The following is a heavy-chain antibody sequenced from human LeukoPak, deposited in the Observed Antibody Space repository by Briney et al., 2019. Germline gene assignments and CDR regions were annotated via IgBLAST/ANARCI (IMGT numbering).Heavy chain of an antibody. V-gene: IGHV7-4-1*02. CDR2: MNTNTVNP. CDR1: GYTFTNYA. Sequence: APVKVSCKASGYTFTNYAINWVRQAPGQGLEWMGWMNTNTVNPTYARGFTGRFVFSLDTSVSTAYLQISSLKAEDTAVYYCARGTSGLVTTNDYWGQGTLVTVSS. CDR3: ARGTSGLVTTNDY. D-gene: IGHD3/OR15-3a*01. J-gene: IGHJ4*02.